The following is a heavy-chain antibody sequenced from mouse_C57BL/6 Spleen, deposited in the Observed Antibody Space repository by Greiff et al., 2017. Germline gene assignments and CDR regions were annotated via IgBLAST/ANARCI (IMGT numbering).Heavy chain of an antibody. CDR2: ISYDGSN. V-gene: IGHV3-6*01. CDR3: ARAPSWFAY. Sequence: EVKLVESGPGLVKPSQSLSLTCSVTGYSITSGYYWNWIRQFPGNKLEWMGYISYDGSNNYNPSLKNRISINRDTSKNQFFLKLNSVTTEDTATYYCARAPSWFAYWGQGTLVTVSA. J-gene: IGHJ3*01. CDR1: GYSITSGYY.